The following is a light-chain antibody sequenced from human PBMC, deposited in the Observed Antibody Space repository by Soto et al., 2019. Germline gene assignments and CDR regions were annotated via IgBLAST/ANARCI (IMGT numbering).Light chain of an antibody. CDR3: TSFTNTHTWV. CDR2: EVS. CDR1: SSDVGGYNH. V-gene: IGLV2-14*03. Sequence: QSVLTQPASVSGSPGQSITISCTGTSSDVGGYNHVSWYQQHPGKAPRLMIYEVSDRPSGVSNRFSASKSGNTASLTISGLQAEDEADYYCTSFTNTHTWVFGEGTKLTVL. J-gene: IGLJ3*02.